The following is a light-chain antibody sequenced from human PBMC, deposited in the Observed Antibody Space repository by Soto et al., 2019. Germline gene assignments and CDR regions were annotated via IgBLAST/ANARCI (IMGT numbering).Light chain of an antibody. Sequence: QSALTQPASVSGSPGQSITISCTGTSSDVGSYNLVSWYQQHPGKAPKLMIYEGTNRPSGVSNRFSGSKSGNTASLTSSGLQAEDEAQYYCSTYAGRVVFGGGTKVTVL. CDR1: SSDVGSYNL. CDR3: STYAGRVV. CDR2: EGT. V-gene: IGLV2-23*01. J-gene: IGLJ2*01.